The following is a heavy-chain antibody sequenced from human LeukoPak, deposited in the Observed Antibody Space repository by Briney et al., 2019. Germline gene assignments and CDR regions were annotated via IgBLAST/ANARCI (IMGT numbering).Heavy chain of an antibody. Sequence: PSQTLSLTCTVSGGSISSGDYYWSWIRQPPGKGLEWIGYIYYSGSTYYNPSLKSRVTISVDTSKNQFSLKLSSVTAADTAVYYCARDPAPGRYYFDYWGQGTLVTVSS. V-gene: IGHV4-30-4*08. D-gene: IGHD1-26*01. CDR1: GGSISSGDYY. CDR2: IYYSGST. CDR3: ARDPAPGRYYFDY. J-gene: IGHJ4*02.